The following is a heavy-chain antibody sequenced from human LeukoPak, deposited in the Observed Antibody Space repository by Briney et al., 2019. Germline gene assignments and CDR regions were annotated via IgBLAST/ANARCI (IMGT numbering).Heavy chain of an antibody. CDR2: IYYSGST. J-gene: IGHJ6*02. CDR1: CGSISSGGYY. CDR3: ARDSGVVVPYGMDV. D-gene: IGHD2-2*01. Sequence: PSETLSLTCTVSCGSISSGGYYWSWIRQHPGKGLEWIGYIYYSGSTYYNPSLKSRVTISVDTSKNQFSLKLSSVTAADTAVYYCARDSGVVVPYGMDVWGQGTTVTVSS. V-gene: IGHV4-31*03.